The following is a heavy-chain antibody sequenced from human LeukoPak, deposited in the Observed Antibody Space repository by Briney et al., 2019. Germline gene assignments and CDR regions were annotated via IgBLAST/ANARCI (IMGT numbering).Heavy chain of an antibody. CDR3: ARQQLGIVVIDY. Sequence: SETLSLTCAVSGGSISSGNWWSWVRQPPGKGLEWIGEIYHSGSTNYNPSLKSRVTISIDTSKNQFSLRLNSMTAADTTVYYCARQQLGIVVIDYWGQGTLVTVSS. CDR2: IYHSGST. J-gene: IGHJ4*02. V-gene: IGHV4-4*02. D-gene: IGHD2-2*01. CDR1: GGSISSGNW.